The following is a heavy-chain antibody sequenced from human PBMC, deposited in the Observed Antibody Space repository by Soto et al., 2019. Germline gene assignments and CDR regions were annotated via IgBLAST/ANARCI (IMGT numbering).Heavy chain of an antibody. Sequence: QMQLEQSGPEVKKPGTSVKVSCKASGFTFTSSALQWVRQARGQRLEWIGWIAVGSGYTNYAQRFQDRVTLTRDMSTATTYMELSRLTSEDTAIYCCAADATAWQQMVPSDYWGQGTLVTVSS. CDR3: AADATAWQQMVPSDY. D-gene: IGHD2-8*01. CDR2: IAVGSGYT. V-gene: IGHV1-58*01. CDR1: GFTFTSSA. J-gene: IGHJ4*02.